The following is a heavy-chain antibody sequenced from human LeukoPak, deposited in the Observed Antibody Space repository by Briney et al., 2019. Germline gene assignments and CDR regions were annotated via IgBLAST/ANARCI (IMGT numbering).Heavy chain of an antibody. D-gene: IGHD2-2*01. CDR2: ISSSSSTI. CDR1: GFTFSSYS. J-gene: IGHJ3*02. V-gene: IGHV3-48*01. Sequence: GGSLRLSCAASGFTFSSYSMNWVRQAPGKGLEWVSYISSSSSTIYYADSVKGRFTISRDNAKNSLYLQMNSLRAEDTAVYYCARDLGYCSSTSCYAAFDIWGQGTMVTVSS. CDR3: ARDLGYCSSTSCYAAFDI.